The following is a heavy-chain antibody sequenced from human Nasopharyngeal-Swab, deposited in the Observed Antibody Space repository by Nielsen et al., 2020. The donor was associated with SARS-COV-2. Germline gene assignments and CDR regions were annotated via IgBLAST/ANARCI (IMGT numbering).Heavy chain of an antibody. J-gene: IGHJ4*02. D-gene: IGHD5-18*01. Sequence: GESLNISCAASGFTVSSNYMSWVRQAAGKGLEWVSVIYSGGSTYYADSVKGRFTISRDNSKNTLYLQMNSLRAEDTAVYYCARGGTAMVTGLDYWGQGTLVTVSS. CDR3: ARGGTAMVTGLDY. V-gene: IGHV3-53*01. CDR1: GFTVSSNY. CDR2: IYSGGST.